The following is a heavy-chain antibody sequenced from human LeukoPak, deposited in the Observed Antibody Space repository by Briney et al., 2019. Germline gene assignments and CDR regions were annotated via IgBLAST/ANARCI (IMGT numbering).Heavy chain of an antibody. V-gene: IGHV1-2*06. CDR3: AREGGRHCSGGSCYSTDWFAP. Sequence: ASVKVSCKASGYTFTGYYMHWVRQAPGQGLEWMGRINPNSGVTNYAQKFQGMVTMTRDTSISTAYMELSRLRSDDTAVYYCAREGGRHCSGGSCYSTDWFAPWGQGTLVTVSS. CDR2: INPNSGVT. D-gene: IGHD2-15*01. CDR1: GYTFTGYY. J-gene: IGHJ5*02.